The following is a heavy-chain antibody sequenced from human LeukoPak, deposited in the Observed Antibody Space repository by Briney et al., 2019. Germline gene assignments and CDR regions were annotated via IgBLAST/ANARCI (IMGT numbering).Heavy chain of an antibody. D-gene: IGHD5-18*01. CDR1: GFTFSNAW. J-gene: IGHJ3*02. Sequence: GGSLRLSCAASGFTFSNAWMSWVRQAPGKGLEWVGRIKSKTDGGTTDYAAPVKGRFTISRDDSKNTPYLQMNSLKTEDTAVYYCTTVDTAMVSRRAFDIWGQGTMVTVSS. CDR2: IKSKTDGGTT. V-gene: IGHV3-15*01. CDR3: TTVDTAMVSRRAFDI.